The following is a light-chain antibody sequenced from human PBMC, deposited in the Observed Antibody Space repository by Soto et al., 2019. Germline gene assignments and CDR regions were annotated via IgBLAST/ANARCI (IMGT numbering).Light chain of an antibody. Sequence: IQLTQSPSPLSASVGDRVTIXXXASQSISSWLAWYQQKPGKAPKLLIYDASSLESGVPSRFSGSGSGTEFTLTISSLQPDDFATYYCQQYNSYSWTFGQGTRLEIK. CDR2: DAS. CDR3: QQYNSYSWT. V-gene: IGKV1-5*01. CDR1: QSISSW. J-gene: IGKJ5*01.